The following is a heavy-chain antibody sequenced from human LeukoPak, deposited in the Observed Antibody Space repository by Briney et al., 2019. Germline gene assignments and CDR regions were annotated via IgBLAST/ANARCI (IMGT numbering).Heavy chain of an antibody. Sequence: GASVKVSCKASGYTFTGYAIHWVRQAPGQGLEWMGWINPEKRDTGYAHKFHGRVTMTSDTSISTAYMELSSLRYDDTAVYYCAKKVRGPSHPLDFWGQRALVTVSS. D-gene: IGHD5-12*01. V-gene: IGHV1-2*02. J-gene: IGHJ4*02. CDR3: AKKVRGPSHPLDF. CDR2: INPEKRDT. CDR1: GYTFTGYA.